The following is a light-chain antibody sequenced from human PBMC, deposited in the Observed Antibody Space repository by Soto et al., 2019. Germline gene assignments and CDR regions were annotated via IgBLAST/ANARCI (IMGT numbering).Light chain of an antibody. CDR2: DTS. J-gene: IGLJ2*01. CDR1: NGAVTSGHY. CDR3: LLSHGGAVV. V-gene: IGLV7-46*02. Sequence: AVATQEPSMTVSPGGTVTLTCCSRNGAVTSGHYPYWVQQKPGQAPRTLIYDTSNKHSWTPARCSGSLLGGKAALTLVGAQPAYEPQYYCLLSHGGAVVFAGGARLNDL.